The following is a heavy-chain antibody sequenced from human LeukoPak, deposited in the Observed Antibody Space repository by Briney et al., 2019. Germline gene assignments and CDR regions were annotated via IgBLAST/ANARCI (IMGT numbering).Heavy chain of an antibody. V-gene: IGHV4-59*08. Sequence: SETLSLTCTVSGGSISSYYWSWIRQPPGKGPEWIGYIYYSGSTNYNPSLKSRVTISVDTSKNQFSLKLSSVTAADTAVYYCARHVYGSGQYNWFDPWGQGTLVTVS. CDR2: IYYSGST. CDR1: GGSISSYY. CDR3: ARHVYGSGQYNWFDP. D-gene: IGHD3-10*01. J-gene: IGHJ5*02.